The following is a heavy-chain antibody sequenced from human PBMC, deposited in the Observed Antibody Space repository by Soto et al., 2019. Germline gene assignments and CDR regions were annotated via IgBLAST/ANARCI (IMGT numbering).Heavy chain of an antibody. CDR2: IYHGGST. CDR3: ARGPDY. Sequence: QLQLQESGSGLVKPSQTLSLTCAVSGGSISSGAYSWGWIRQPPGKGLEWIGYIYHGGSTYYNPSLKSRVTISVDRSKNQFSLKLSSVTAADTAVYYCARGPDYWGQGTLVTVSS. CDR1: GGSISSGAYS. J-gene: IGHJ4*02. V-gene: IGHV4-30-2*01.